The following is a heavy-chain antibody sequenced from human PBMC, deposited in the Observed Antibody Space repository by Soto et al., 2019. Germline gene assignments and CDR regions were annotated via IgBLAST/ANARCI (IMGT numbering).Heavy chain of an antibody. V-gene: IGHV3-33*01. J-gene: IGHJ5*01. Sequence: GGSLRLSCAASGFTFSDYGMHWVRQAPGKGLEWVAVIWYDGSNEYYADSVKGRFTISRDNSKNTLYLQMSSLRAEDTSMYYCARGPHGYSYGDSWGQGTLVTVSS. CDR1: GFTFSDYG. CDR2: IWYDGSNE. D-gene: IGHD5-18*01. CDR3: ARGPHGYSYGDS.